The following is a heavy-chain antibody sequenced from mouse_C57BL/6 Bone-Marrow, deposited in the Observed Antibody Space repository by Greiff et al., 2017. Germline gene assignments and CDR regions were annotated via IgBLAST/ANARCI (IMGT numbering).Heavy chain of an antibody. CDR2: ISDGGSYT. CDR1: GFTFSSYA. Sequence: EVKLMESGGGLVKPGGSLKLSCAASGFTFSSYAMSWVRQTPEKSLEWVATISDGGSYTYYPDNVKGRFTISRDNAKNNLYLQMSHLKSEDTAMYYCAWLLPFAYWGQGTLVTVSA. CDR3: AWLLPFAY. D-gene: IGHD2-3*01. J-gene: IGHJ3*01. V-gene: IGHV5-4*03.